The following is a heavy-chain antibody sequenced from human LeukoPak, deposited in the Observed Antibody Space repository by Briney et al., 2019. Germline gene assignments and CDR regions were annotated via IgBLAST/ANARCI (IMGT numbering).Heavy chain of an antibody. CDR2: MNPSSGNT. Sequence: ASVTVSCTSSGYTFTSTDINWVRQATGQGLEWMGWMNPSSGNTGYAQHFQGRLTMTRDTSISTAYMELSSLRSEDTAVYYCARGGGFIDNWGQGTLVTVSS. CDR1: GYTFTSTD. J-gene: IGHJ4*02. D-gene: IGHD5-12*01. CDR3: ARGGGFIDN. V-gene: IGHV1-8*01.